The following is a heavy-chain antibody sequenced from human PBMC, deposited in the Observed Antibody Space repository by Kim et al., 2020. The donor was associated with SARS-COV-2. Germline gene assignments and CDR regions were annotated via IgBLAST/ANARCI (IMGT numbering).Heavy chain of an antibody. CDR3: AKDIGAFDI. CDR2: ISYDGSNK. D-gene: IGHD2-15*01. CDR1: GFTFSSYG. Sequence: GGSLRLSCAASGFTFSSYGMHWVRQAPGKGLEWVAVISYDGSNKYYADSVKGRFTISRDNSKNTLYLQMNSLRAEDTAVYYCAKDIGAFDIWGQGTMVTVSS. J-gene: IGHJ3*02. V-gene: IGHV3-30*18.